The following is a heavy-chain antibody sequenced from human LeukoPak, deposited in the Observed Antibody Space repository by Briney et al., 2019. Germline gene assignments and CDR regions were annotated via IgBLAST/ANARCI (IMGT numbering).Heavy chain of an antibody. CDR2: IKQDGSEK. V-gene: IGHV3-7*03. Sequence: GGSLRFSCAASGFIFSSYWKSWVRQAPGKGLEWVANIKQDGSEKYYVDSVKGRFTISRDNAKNSLYLQMNSLRAEDTAVYYCAKEVSIISRGLDYWGQGILVTVSS. D-gene: IGHD2-21*01. CDR1: GFIFSSYW. CDR3: AKEVSIISRGLDY. J-gene: IGHJ4*02.